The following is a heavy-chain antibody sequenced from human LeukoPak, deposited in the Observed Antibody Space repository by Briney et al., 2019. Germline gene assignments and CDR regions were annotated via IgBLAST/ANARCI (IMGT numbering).Heavy chain of an antibody. CDR1: GFTFSSYA. Sequence: GGSLRLSCAASGFTFSSYAMSWVRQAPGKGLEWVSAISGSGGSTYYADSVKGRFTISRDNSKNTLYLQMNSLRAEDTAVYYCAKDLRDIVLMVYAQPFDYWGQGTLVTVSS. V-gene: IGHV3-23*01. D-gene: IGHD2-8*01. CDR3: AKDLRDIVLMVYAQPFDY. CDR2: ISGSGGST. J-gene: IGHJ4*02.